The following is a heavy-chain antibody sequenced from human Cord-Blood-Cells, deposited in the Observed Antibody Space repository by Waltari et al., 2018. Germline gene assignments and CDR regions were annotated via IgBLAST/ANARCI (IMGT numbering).Heavy chain of an antibody. CDR1: GYTFTGYY. Sequence: KVSCKASGYTFTGYYMHWVRQAPGQGLEWMGWINPNSGGTNYAQKFQGWVTMTRDTSISTAYMELSRLRSDDTAVYYCARGSGRELDAFDIWGQGTMVTVSS. CDR2: INPNSGGT. CDR3: ARGSGRELDAFDI. D-gene: IGHD3-10*01. J-gene: IGHJ3*02. V-gene: IGHV1-2*04.